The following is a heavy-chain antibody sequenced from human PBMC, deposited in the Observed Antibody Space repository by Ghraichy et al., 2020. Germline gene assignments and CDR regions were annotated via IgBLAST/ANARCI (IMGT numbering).Heavy chain of an antibody. CDR3: ASDSGYYESSS. Sequence: GGSLRLSCAASGFTFSSYRMTWVRQAPGKGLEWVASIRVDGSEKYYVDSVKGRFTISRDNAKNSVYLQMNSLRAEDTAVYYCASDSGYYESSSWGQDALGNVSS. J-gene: IGHJ1*01. CDR1: GFTFSSYR. V-gene: IGHV3-7*01. D-gene: IGHD3-22*01. CDR2: IRVDGSEK.